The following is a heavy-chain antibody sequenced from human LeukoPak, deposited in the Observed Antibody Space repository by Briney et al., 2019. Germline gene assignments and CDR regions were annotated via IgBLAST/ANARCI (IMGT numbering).Heavy chain of an antibody. Sequence: GASVKVSCKASGYTFTGYYMHWVRQAPGQGLEWMGWINPNSGGTNYAQKFQGRVTMTRDTSISTAYMELSRLRSDDTAVYYCARDRSRLHYDINWFDPWGQGTLVTVSS. CDR1: GYTFTGYY. V-gene: IGHV1-2*02. CDR3: ARDRSRLHYDINWFDP. CDR2: INPNSGGT. J-gene: IGHJ5*02. D-gene: IGHD3-9*01.